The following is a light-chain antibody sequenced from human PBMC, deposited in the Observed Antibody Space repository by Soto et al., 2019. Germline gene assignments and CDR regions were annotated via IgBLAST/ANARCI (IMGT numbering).Light chain of an antibody. CDR1: QSVSYSY. CDR3: QQYGSSPLT. V-gene: IGKV3-20*01. J-gene: IGKJ4*01. Sequence: EIGLTQSPGTLSLSPGERATLSCRASQSVSYSYLAWYQQKPGQAPRLLIYGASSRATGIPDRFSGSGSGTDFTLTISRLEPEDFAVYYCQQYGSSPLTFGGGTKVEIK. CDR2: GAS.